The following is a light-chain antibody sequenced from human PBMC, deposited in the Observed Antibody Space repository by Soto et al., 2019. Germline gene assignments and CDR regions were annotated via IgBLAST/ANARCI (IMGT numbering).Light chain of an antibody. J-gene: IGKJ5*01. CDR1: QSFRGL. V-gene: IGKV3-11*01. CDR2: DAY. Sequence: EVVLTPSPVTLSLSPRERATLSCRASQSFRGLLAWYQQKHGQAPRLLIYDAYNRATGIPPRFSGIGSGTDGTITLSGLETEDSSVYDGQQRHMWTITFGQGTRLEIK. CDR3: QQRHMWTIT.